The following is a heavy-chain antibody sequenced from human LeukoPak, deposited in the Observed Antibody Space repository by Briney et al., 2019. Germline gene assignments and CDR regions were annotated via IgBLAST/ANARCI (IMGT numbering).Heavy chain of an antibody. CDR1: GGTFSSYA. D-gene: IGHD2-15*01. CDR3: AREREPVGISIDY. CDR2: ISAYNGNT. J-gene: IGHJ4*02. Sequence: ASVKVSCKASGGTFSSYAISWVRQAPGQGLEWMGWISAYNGNTNYAQKLQGRVTMTTDTSTSTAYMELRSLRSDDTAVYYCAREREPVGISIDYWGQGTLVTVSS. V-gene: IGHV1-18*01.